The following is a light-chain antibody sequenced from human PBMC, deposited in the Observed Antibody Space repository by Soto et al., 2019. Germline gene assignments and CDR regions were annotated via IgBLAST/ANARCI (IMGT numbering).Light chain of an antibody. CDR1: EDIRTS. CDR2: GAS. Sequence: DIQMTQSPSSLSASVGARVSITCQASEDIRTSLSWFQHKPGRAPKLLIYGASYLETGVPSRFRRSRSGTDFTLTISSLQPEDTATYYCQHYDNLPPFTFGPGTMVDIK. J-gene: IGKJ3*01. V-gene: IGKV1-33*01. CDR3: QHYDNLPPFT.